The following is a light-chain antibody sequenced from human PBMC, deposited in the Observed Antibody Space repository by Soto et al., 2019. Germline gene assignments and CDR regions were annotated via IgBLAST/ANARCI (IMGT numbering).Light chain of an antibody. CDR1: QSVTTY. V-gene: IGKV3-11*01. J-gene: IGKJ4*01. Sequence: EIVLTQSPATLSLSPGERATLSCRASQSVTTYLAWYQQKPGQAPRLLIYDASNRATGIPARFSGSGSGTDFALTISRLEPEDFAVYYCHQRTNWPLTFGGGTKVEIK. CDR3: HQRTNWPLT. CDR2: DAS.